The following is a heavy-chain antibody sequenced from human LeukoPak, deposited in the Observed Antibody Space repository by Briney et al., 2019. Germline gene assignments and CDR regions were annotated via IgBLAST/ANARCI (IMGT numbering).Heavy chain of an antibody. J-gene: IGHJ4*02. CDR3: ARQALRYFDWSPYYFDY. CDR2: IYYSGST. CDR1: GGSFSSYY. D-gene: IGHD3-9*01. Sequence: SETLSLTCAVYGGSFSSYYWGWIRQPPGKGLEWIGSIYYSGSTYYNPSLKSRVTISVDTSKNQFSLKLSSVTAADTAVYYCARQALRYFDWSPYYFDYWGQGTLVTVSS. V-gene: IGHV4-39*01.